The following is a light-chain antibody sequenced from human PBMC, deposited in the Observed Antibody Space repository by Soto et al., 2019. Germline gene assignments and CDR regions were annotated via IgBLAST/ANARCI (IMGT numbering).Light chain of an antibody. CDR3: QQYISSSPLP. CDR1: QSISSW. J-gene: IGKJ4*01. V-gene: IGKV1-5*01. Sequence: DIQMTQSPPTLSASVGDRVTITCRASQSISSWLAWYQQKPGKAPKLLIYDASYLNSGVPSRFSGSGSGTEFTLTISSLQPDDFATYYCQQYISSSPLPFGGGTKVEIK. CDR2: DAS.